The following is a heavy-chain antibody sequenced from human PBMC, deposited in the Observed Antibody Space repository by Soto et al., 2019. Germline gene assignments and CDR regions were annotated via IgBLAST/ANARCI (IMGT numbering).Heavy chain of an antibody. V-gene: IGHV3-7*01. J-gene: IGHJ5*02. CDR3: VRSIAARLNWSDP. D-gene: IGHD6-6*01. CDR1: GFTFNSYW. Sequence: GGSLRLSCAASGFTFNSYWMSWARQAPGKRLEWVANIKQDGSEKYYVDSVKGRFTISRDSAKNSLYLQMNSLRAEDTAVYYCVRSIAARLNWSDPWCQGTLGTGSS. CDR2: IKQDGSEK.